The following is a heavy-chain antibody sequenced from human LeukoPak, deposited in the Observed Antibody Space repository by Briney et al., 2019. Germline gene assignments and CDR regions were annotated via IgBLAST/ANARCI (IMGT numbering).Heavy chain of an antibody. CDR2: IKVYGDTT. CDR1: GNTFTSFH. CDR3: ARESPSTFYFDY. Sequence: ASVKVSCKASGNTFTSFHIHWVRQAPGQGLEYMGIIKVYGDTTIYAQRFQGRITMTRDTSTSTVYMELSSLNSEDTAVYYCARESPSTFYFDYWGQGTLVTVSS. V-gene: IGHV1-46*01. D-gene: IGHD1-1*01. J-gene: IGHJ4*02.